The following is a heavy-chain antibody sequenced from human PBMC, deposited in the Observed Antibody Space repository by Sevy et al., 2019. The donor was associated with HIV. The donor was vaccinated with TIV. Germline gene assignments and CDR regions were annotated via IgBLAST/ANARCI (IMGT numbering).Heavy chain of an antibody. CDR1: GGSISSGFYS. CDR3: ARDRRNDFNGPAHYPDV. D-gene: IGHD2-21*02. CDR2: LSTSGTS. Sequence: SETLSLTCSVSGGSISSGFYSWTWIRLPAGKGLEWIGHLSTSGTSNYNSSLKSRVTISVDTSKNQFSLKLTSVTAADTAVYYCARDRRNDFNGPAHYPDVWGKGTTVTVSS. V-gene: IGHV4-61*09. J-gene: IGHJ6*03.